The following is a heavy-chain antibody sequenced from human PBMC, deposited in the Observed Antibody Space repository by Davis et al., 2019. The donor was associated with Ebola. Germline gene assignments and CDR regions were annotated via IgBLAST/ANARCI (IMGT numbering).Heavy chain of an antibody. CDR3: AKEGVDTAMVMRFDP. Sequence: PGGSLRLSCAASGFTFSSYGMHWVRQAPGKGLEWVAFIRYDGSNKYYADSVKGRFTISRDNSKNTLYLQMNSLRAEDTAVYYCAKEGVDTAMVMRFDPWGQGTLVTVSS. CDR1: GFTFSSYG. D-gene: IGHD5-18*01. J-gene: IGHJ5*02. V-gene: IGHV3-30*02. CDR2: IRYDGSNK.